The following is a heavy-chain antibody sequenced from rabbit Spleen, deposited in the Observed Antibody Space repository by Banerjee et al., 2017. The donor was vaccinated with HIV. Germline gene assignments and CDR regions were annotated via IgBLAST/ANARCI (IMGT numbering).Heavy chain of an antibody. V-gene: IGHV1S47*01. CDR3: SRDVAACNSGSYALNL. CDR1: GFEFSSDA. J-gene: IGHJ4*01. CDR2: IYNGDGST. D-gene: IGHD1-1*01. Sequence: QEQLEESGGGLVKPGGNLTLTCKVSGFEFSSDAMCWVRQAPGKGPECIACIYNGDGSTYYASWGNGRFTVSKTSSTTGTLQMTSLTGADTATYFCSRDVAACNSGSYALNLWGPGTLVTVS.